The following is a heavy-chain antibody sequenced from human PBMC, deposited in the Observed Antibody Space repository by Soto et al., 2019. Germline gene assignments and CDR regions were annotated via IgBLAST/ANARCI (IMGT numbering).Heavy chain of an antibody. J-gene: IGHJ4*02. V-gene: IGHV1-24*01. CDR1: GYTLTELS. D-gene: IGHD2-2*02. CDR3: ATGINYCSGTSCYNY. CDR2: FDPEDGET. Sequence: ASVKVSCKVSGYTLTELSMHWVRQAPGKGLEWMGGFDPEDGETIYAQKFQGRVTMTEDTSTDTAYMELSSLRSEDTAVYYCATGINYCSGTSCYNYWGQGTLVTVSS.